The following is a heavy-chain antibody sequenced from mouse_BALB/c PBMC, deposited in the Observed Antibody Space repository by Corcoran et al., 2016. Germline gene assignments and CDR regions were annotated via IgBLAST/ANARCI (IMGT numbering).Heavy chain of an antibody. CDR1: GYSFTGYT. CDR2: INPYNGGT. V-gene: IGHV1-18*01. Sequence: EVQLQQSGPELVKPGASMKLSCKASGYSFTGYTMTWVKQSHGKNLEWLGLINPYNGGTSYNQKFKGKTTLTVDKSSSTAYMELLSLTSADSAVYYCAREGNYAWFAYWGQGTLVTVSA. J-gene: IGHJ3*01. D-gene: IGHD1-1*01. CDR3: AREGNYAWFAY.